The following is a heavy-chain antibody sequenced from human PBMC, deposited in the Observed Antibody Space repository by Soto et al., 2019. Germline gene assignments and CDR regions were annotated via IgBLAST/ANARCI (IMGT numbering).Heavy chain of an antibody. CDR1: GGSMSEYF. Sequence: SETLSLTCSVSGGSMSEYFWSWIRQSPGKGLEWVGYIYYLGSTDYNPSLKSRVTISVDTSKRQFSLRLTSVTAADTAVYYCARDGYDGSGSPYPAYWGPGTQVTVSS. CDR2: IYYLGST. CDR3: ARDGYDGSGSPYPAY. V-gene: IGHV4-59*01. D-gene: IGHD3-10*01. J-gene: IGHJ4*02.